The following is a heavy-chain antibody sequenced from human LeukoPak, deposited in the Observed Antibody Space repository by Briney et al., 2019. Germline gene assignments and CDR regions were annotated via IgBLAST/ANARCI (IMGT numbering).Heavy chain of an antibody. V-gene: IGHV3-74*01. CDR2: INSDGSWT. J-gene: IGHJ4*02. CDR3: VSFYETY. Sequence: GSLRLSCAASGNYWMHWVRQAPGKGLVWVSHINSDGSWTSYADSVKGRFTISKDNAKNTVYLQMNNLRAEDTAVYYCVSFYETYRGRGTLVTVSS. CDR1: GNYW. D-gene: IGHD2/OR15-2a*01.